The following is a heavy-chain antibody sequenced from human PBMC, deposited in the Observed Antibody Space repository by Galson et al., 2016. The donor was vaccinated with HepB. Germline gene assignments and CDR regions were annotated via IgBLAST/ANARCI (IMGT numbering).Heavy chain of an antibody. Sequence: SLRLSCAASGFTFEHYAMHWVRQVPGKGLEWVSGISWSGDIFGYADSVKGRFTISRDNAKNSLFLQMNSLRLEDTAFYYCAGGLVIGYGDSLRYWGQGTLVTVSS. CDR2: ISWSGDIF. CDR1: GFTFEHYA. CDR3: AGGLVIGYGDSLRY. J-gene: IGHJ4*02. D-gene: IGHD4-17*01. V-gene: IGHV3-9*01.